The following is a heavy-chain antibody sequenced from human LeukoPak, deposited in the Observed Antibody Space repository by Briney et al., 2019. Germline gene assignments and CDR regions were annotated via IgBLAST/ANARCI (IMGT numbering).Heavy chain of an antibody. CDR2: ISSAGGYI. CDR3: AREIVSSNSFDN. J-gene: IGHJ4*02. CDR1: GFTFSSYT. D-gene: IGHD2-2*01. V-gene: IGHV3-21*01. Sequence: GGSLRLSCAASGFTFSSYTLNWVRQAPGRGLEWVSSISSAGGYIYYADSVKGRFTISRDNAKNSLYLQMNSLRAVDTAVYYCAREIVSSNSFDNWGQGTLVTVSS.